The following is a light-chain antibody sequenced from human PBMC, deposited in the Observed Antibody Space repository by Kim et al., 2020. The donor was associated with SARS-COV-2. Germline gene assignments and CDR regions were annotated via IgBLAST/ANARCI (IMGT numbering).Light chain of an antibody. J-gene: IGKJ4*01. CDR3: QQRSNWPLT. CDR1: QSVTTY. CDR2: DVS. Sequence: EVVLTQSPATLSLSPGERATLSCRASQSVTTYLAWYQQKPGQALRLLIYDVSNRATDIPARFSGSGSGTDFTLTISSLEPEDFAVYYCQQRSNWPLTFVGGTKVDIK. V-gene: IGKV3-11*01.